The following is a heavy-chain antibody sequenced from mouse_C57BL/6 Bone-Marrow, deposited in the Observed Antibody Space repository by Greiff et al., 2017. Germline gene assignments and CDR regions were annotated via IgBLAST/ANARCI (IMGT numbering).Heavy chain of an antibody. D-gene: IGHD4-1*01. CDR2: ISYDGSN. Sequence: EVKLMESGPGLVKPSQSLSLTCSVTGYSITSGYYWNWIRQFPGNKLEWMGYISYDGSNNYNPSLKNRITITRDTSKNQFFLKLNSVTTEDTATYYCNGMFAYWGQGTLVTVSA. CDR3: NGMFAY. J-gene: IGHJ3*01. CDR1: GYSITSGYY. V-gene: IGHV3-6*01.